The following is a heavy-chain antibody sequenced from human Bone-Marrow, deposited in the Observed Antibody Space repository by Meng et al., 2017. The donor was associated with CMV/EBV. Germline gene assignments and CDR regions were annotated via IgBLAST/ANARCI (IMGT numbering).Heavy chain of an antibody. D-gene: IGHD5-18*01. V-gene: IGHV1-69*12. J-gene: IGHJ4*02. CDR1: GGTFSSYA. CDR2: ISTIFGTE. CDR3: ARDHGDTAFDY. Sequence: QVCLVQSGSGVKQPGTSVKVSCKASGGTFSSYAISWVRQAPGQGLEWMGGISTIFGTENYAQTFQGRVTITADESTSTAYMEMSSLRSEDTAVYYCARDHGDTAFDYWGQGTLVTVSS.